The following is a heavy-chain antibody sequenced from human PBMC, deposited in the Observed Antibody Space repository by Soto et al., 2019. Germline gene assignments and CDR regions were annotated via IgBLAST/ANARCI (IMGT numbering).Heavy chain of an antibody. V-gene: IGHV2-5*02. CDR1: GFSLSTSGVG. Sequence: QITLKESGPTLVKPTQTLTLTCTFSGFSLSTSGVGVGWIRQPPGKALEWVALIYWDDDKRYSPSLKSRLTSTKATTKHQLVLTMTNMDPVDTATYYCAHRRSSSSTSYFDYWGPETLVTVSS. CDR2: IYWDDDK. D-gene: IGHD6-13*01. CDR3: AHRRSSSSTSYFDY. J-gene: IGHJ4*02.